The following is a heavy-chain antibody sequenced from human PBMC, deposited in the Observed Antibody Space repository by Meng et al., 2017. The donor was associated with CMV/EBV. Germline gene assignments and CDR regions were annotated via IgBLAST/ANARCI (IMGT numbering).Heavy chain of an antibody. Sequence: QVQLQESGPGLVKPSETLSLTCRVSGGFFSGFFWTWIRQPAGKGLEWIGRIYSTGGTNYNPSFESRVTISLDGSNNQFSLKLNSVTAADTAIYYCARERGDDSGYNFDSWGQGTLVTVSS. CDR2: IYSTGGT. J-gene: IGHJ4*02. D-gene: IGHD3-22*01. V-gene: IGHV4-4*07. CDR1: GGFFSGFF. CDR3: ARERGDDSGYNFDS.